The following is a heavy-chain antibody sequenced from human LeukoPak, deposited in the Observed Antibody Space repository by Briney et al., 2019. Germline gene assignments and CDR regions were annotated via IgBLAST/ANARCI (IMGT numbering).Heavy chain of an antibody. CDR2: ISGSGGST. D-gene: IGHD3-10*01. CDR3: ASQPSSGSYENYYGMDV. V-gene: IGHV3-23*01. Sequence: PGGSLRLSCAASGFTFSAYGMSWVRQAPGKGLEWVSAISGSGGSTYYADSVKGRFTISRDNSKNTLYLQMNSLRAEDTAVYYCASQPSSGSYENYYGMDVWGQGTTVTVSS. CDR1: GFTFSAYG. J-gene: IGHJ6*02.